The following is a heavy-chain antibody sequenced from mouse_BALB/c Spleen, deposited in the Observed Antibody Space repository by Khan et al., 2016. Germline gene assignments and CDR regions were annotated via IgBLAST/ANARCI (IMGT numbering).Heavy chain of an antibody. Sequence: QVQLQQSGAELMKPGASVKISCKATGYTFSNYWIEWVKQRPGHGLEWIGEILPRSGSTNFNENFKGKATFTADTSSNTAYRQLSSLTSEDSAVYYCARTDRRGYFDYWGQGSSLTVSS. CDR3: ARTDRRGYFDY. J-gene: IGHJ2*02. CDR1: GYTFSNYW. V-gene: IGHV1-9*01. CDR2: ILPRSGST.